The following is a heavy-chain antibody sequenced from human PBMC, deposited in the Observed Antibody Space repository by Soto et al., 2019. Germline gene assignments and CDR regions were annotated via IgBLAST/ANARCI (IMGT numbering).Heavy chain of an antibody. J-gene: IGHJ2*01. Sequence: EVQLLESGGGLVKPGGSLRLSCAASGFTFSKYAMSWVRLAPGKGLGWVSSISANGGITDYADSVKGRFTISRDNFQNILSLQMDSLRGDDTALYFCAKDKYTDSVRKVWFFDYWGRGTLVTVSS. CDR2: ISANGGIT. V-gene: IGHV3-23*01. D-gene: IGHD2-15*01. CDR1: GFTFSKYA. CDR3: AKDKYTDSVRKVWFFDY.